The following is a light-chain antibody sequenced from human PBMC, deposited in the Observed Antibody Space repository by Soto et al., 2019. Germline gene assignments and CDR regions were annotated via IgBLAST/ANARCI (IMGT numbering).Light chain of an antibody. CDR1: SSNVGTYDL. CDR2: EGT. Sequence: QSALTQPASVSASPGQSITISCTGTSSNVGTYDLVSWYQHHPDKAPKLIISEGTKRPSGISSRFSGSKSGNTASLTISGLQAEDDADYYCCSFAVGAALVFGGGTKLTVL. V-gene: IGLV2-23*01. CDR3: CSFAVGAALV. J-gene: IGLJ2*01.